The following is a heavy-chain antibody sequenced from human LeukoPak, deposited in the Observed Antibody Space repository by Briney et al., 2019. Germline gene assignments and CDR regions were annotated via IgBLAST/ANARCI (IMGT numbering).Heavy chain of an antibody. CDR2: INHSGST. D-gene: IGHD5-24*01. CDR1: GFTFSRHY. J-gene: IGHJ3*02. CDR3: ARGRRWLQLVRWTFDI. Sequence: GSLRLSCVASGFTFSRHYMSWIRQPPGKGLEWIGEINHSGSTNYNPSLKSRVTISVDTSKNQFSLKLSSVTAADTAVYYCARGRRWLQLVRWTFDIWGQGTMVTVSS. V-gene: IGHV4-34*01.